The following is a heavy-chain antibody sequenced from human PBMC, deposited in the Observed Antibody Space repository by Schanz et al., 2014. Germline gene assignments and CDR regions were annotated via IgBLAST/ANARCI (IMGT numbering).Heavy chain of an antibody. Sequence: EVQLAESGGGLVQPGGSLRLSCAASGFSVGNKYMNWVRQDPGKGLVWVARINSVGSNTDYADSVTGRFTISRDNAKNTLYLQMNTLRAEDTALYYCAKGRFGELSAFDIWGQGTMVTVSS. CDR3: AKGRFGELSAFDI. V-gene: IGHV3-74*02. CDR2: INSVGSNT. CDR1: GFSVGNKY. J-gene: IGHJ3*02. D-gene: IGHD3-10*01.